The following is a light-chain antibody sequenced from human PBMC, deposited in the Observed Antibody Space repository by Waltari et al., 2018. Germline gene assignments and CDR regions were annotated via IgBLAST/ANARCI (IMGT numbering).Light chain of an antibody. V-gene: IGLV3-1*01. CDR3: QAWNSSTVV. J-gene: IGLJ2*01. CDR2: QDS. CDR1: KLGDKY. Sequence: SYELTQPPSVSVSPGQTASITCSGDKLGDKYACWYQEKPGQSPVLGIYQDSKRPSGMPERFSGSNDGNKATLTIRVTQAMGEADDYCQAWNSSTVVFGGGTKLTVL.